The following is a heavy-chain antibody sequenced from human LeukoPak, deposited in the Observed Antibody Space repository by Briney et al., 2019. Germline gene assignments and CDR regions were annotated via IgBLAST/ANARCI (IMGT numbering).Heavy chain of an antibody. CDR2: IKSKTDGGTT. CDR3: TTVSAGVYSKKGYYYYYMDV. CDR1: GFTFSNAW. J-gene: IGHJ6*03. Sequence: GGSLRLSCAASGFTFSNAWRSWVRQAPGKGLEWVGRIKSKTDGGTTDYAAPVKGRFTISRDDSKNTLYLQMNSLKTEDTAVYYCTTVSAGVYSKKGYYYYYMDVWGKGTTVTVSS. D-gene: IGHD4-11*01. V-gene: IGHV3-15*01.